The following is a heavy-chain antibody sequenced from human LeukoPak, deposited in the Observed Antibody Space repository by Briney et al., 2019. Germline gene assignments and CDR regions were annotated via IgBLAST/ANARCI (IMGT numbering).Heavy chain of an antibody. CDR2: ISSRGGAI. Sequence: TGGSLRLSCAASGFIFSNYEMNWVRQAPGKGLEWVSYISSRGGAIYYADSLKGRFTISRDNAKNSLYLQMSSLRAKDTAVYYCAKLTEVAPTRPQGFDLWGRGTLVTVSS. D-gene: IGHD5-12*01. CDR3: AKLTEVAPTRPQGFDL. V-gene: IGHV3-48*03. J-gene: IGHJ2*01. CDR1: GFIFSNYE.